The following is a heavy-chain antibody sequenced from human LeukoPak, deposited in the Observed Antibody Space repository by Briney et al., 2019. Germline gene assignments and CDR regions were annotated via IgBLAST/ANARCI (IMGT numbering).Heavy chain of an antibody. CDR1: GYTFTSYA. V-gene: IGHV1-18*01. J-gene: IGHJ6*02. D-gene: IGHD5-18*01. CDR2: ISGYNGNT. CDR3: ARGYSYGSDYYYGMDV. Sequence: ASVKVSCKASGYTFTSYAISWVRQAPGQGLEWMGWISGYNGNTKYAQKVQGRVTMTTDTSTSTAYMELRSLRSDDTAVYYCARGYSYGSDYYYGMDVWGQGTTVTVPS.